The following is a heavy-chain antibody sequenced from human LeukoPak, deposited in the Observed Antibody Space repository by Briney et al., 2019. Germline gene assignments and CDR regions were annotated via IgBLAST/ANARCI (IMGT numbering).Heavy chain of an antibody. Sequence: RASAKVSCKASGYTFTGYYMHWVRQAPGQGLEWMGWINPNSGGTNYAQKFQGRVTMTRDTSISTAYMELSRLRSDDTAVYYCARDGSGSYTDNWFDPWGQGTLVTVSS. CDR1: GYTFTGYY. CDR2: INPNSGGT. D-gene: IGHD3-10*01. CDR3: ARDGSGSYTDNWFDP. J-gene: IGHJ5*02. V-gene: IGHV1-2*02.